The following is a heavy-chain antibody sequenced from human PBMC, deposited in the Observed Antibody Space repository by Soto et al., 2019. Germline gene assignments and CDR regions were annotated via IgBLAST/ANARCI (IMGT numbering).Heavy chain of an antibody. D-gene: IGHD2-2*01. CDR2: IYYSGST. CDR1: GGSISSGGYY. CDR3: ARGQVVVVPAAMRYFDL. J-gene: IGHJ2*01. Sequence: QVQLQESGPGLVKPSQTLSLTCTVSGGSISSGGYYWSWIRQHPGKGLEWIGYIYYSGSTYYNPFLKSRVTISVDTSKNQFSRKLSSVTAANTAVYYCARGQVVVVPAAMRYFDLWGRGTLVTVSS. V-gene: IGHV4-31*03.